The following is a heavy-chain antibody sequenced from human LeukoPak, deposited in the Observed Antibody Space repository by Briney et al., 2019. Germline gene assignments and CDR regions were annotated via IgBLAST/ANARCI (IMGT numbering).Heavy chain of an antibody. CDR3: ARGRAPTYYYDSSGYRYWYFDL. D-gene: IGHD3-22*01. CDR1: GGSISSYY. V-gene: IGHV4-4*07. J-gene: IGHJ2*01. CDR2: IYTSGST. Sequence: SETLSLTCTVSGGSISSYYWSWIRQPAGKGLEWIGRIYTSGSTNYNPSLKSRVTMSVDTSKNQFPLKLSSVTAADTAVYYCARGRAPTYYYDSSGYRYWYFDLWGRGTLVTVSS.